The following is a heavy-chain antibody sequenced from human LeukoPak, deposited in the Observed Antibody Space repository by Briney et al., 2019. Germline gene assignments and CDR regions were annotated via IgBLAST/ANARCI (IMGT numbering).Heavy chain of an antibody. CDR3: ARRGDGYNDY. CDR2: IYYSGST. D-gene: IGHD5-24*01. Sequence: PSETLSLTCTVSGGSINNYYWSWIRQPPGKGLEWIGYIYYSGSTNYNPSLKSRVTISVDTSKNQFSLKLTSVTAADTAVYYCARRGDGYNDYWGQGTLVTVSS. V-gene: IGHV4-59*12. J-gene: IGHJ4*02. CDR1: GGSINNYY.